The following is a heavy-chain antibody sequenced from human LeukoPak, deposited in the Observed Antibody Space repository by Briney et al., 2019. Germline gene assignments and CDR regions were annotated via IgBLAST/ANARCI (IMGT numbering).Heavy chain of an antibody. Sequence: PGGSLRLSCAASGFTFSSYGMCWVRQAPGKGLEWVSAISGSGGSTYYADSVKGRFTISRDNSKNTLYLQMNSLRAEDTAVYYCAKDVYYYDSSGYPNWFDPWGQGTLVTVSS. CDR1: GFTFSSYG. D-gene: IGHD3-22*01. CDR2: ISGSGGST. J-gene: IGHJ5*02. CDR3: AKDVYYYDSSGYPNWFDP. V-gene: IGHV3-23*01.